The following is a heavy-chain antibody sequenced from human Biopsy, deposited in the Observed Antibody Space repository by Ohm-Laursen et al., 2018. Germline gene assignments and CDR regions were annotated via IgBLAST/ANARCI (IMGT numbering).Heavy chain of an antibody. CDR1: GYTFAGYY. CDR3: AREGAFGDTDAYYGLDV. D-gene: IGHD3-16*01. Sequence: GASVKVSCKASGYTFAGYYLHWVRQAPGHGLEWMGWMNPNSGNTGFAQKFQGRITMTRSTSITTAYMELTNLRSEDTAVYYCAREGAFGDTDAYYGLDVWGLGTTVTVSS. V-gene: IGHV1-8*02. J-gene: IGHJ6*02. CDR2: MNPNSGNT.